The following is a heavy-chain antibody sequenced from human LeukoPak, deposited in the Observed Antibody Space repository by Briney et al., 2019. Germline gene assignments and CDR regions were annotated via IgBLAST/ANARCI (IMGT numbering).Heavy chain of an antibody. V-gene: IGHV4-4*09. CDR2: IYTSGST. D-gene: IGHD4-23*01. CDR1: GGSISSYY. J-gene: IGHJ5*02. CDR3: ARQGANYGGNWFDP. Sequence: SETLSLTCTVSGGSISSYYWSWIRQPPGKGLEWIGYIYTSGSTNYNPSLKSRVTISVGTSKNQFSLKLSSVTAADTAVYYCARQGANYGGNWFDPWGQGTLVTVSS.